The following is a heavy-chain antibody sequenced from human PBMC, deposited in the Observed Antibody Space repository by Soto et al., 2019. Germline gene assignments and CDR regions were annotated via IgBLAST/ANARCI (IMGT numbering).Heavy chain of an antibody. J-gene: IGHJ3*02. CDR3: ATSGIAAAGTIKIDDAFDI. V-gene: IGHV1-2*04. CDR2: INPNSGGT. CDR1: GYTFTGYY. D-gene: IGHD6-13*01. Sequence: ASVKVSCKASGYTFTGYYMHWVRQAPGQGLEWMGWINPNSGGTNYAQKFQGWVTMTRDTSISTAYMELSRLRSDDTAVYYCATSGIAAAGTIKIDDAFDIWGQGTIVTVSS.